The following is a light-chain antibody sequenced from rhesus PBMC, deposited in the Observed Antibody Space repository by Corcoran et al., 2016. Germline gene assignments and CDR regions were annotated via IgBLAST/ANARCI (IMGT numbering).Light chain of an antibody. J-gene: IGKJ2*01. CDR3: QHYYSTPYS. CDR1: QGITND. V-gene: IGKV1-25*01. CDR2: EAS. Sequence: DIQMTQSPSSLSASVGDRVTITCRASQGITNDLAWYQQKPGATPKLLINEASSLQSGIPSRFSGSGSGTDFTLTISSLQSEDFATYYCQHYYSTPYSFGPGTKVEIK.